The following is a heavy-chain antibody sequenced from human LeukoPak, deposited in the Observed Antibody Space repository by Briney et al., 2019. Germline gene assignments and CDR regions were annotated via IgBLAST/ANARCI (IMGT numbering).Heavy chain of an antibody. Sequence: GASVKVSCKASGYTFTSYAMHWVRQAPGQRLEWLGWINAGNGNTKYSQKFQGRVTITRDTSASTAYMELSSLRSEDTAVYYCARDYGDSTGGWFDPWGQGTLVTVSS. CDR2: INAGNGNT. J-gene: IGHJ5*02. D-gene: IGHD4-17*01. CDR3: ARDYGDSTGGWFDP. V-gene: IGHV1-3*01. CDR1: GYTFTSYA.